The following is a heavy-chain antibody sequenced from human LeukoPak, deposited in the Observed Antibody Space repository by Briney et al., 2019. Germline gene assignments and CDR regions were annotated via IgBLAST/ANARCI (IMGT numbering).Heavy chain of an antibody. CDR3: AKDMEAVTAAGIDY. Sequence: GGSLRLSCAASGFTFDDYAMHWVRQPPGKGLEWVSGISWNSGSIGYADSVRGRFTISRDNAKKSLYLQMNSLRPEDTALYYCAKDMEAVTAAGIDYWGQGTLVTVSS. J-gene: IGHJ4*02. CDR2: ISWNSGSI. D-gene: IGHD6-13*01. CDR1: GFTFDDYA. V-gene: IGHV3-9*01.